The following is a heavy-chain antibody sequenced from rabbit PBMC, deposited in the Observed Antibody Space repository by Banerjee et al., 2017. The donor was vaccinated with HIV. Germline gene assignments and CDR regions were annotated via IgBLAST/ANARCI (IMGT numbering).Heavy chain of an antibody. CDR2: IYAGSSGST. CDR3: ARDPNYDDIFYYDL. D-gene: IGHD1-1*01. Sequence: QSLEESGGDLVKPGASLTLTCTASGFSFSSSYYMCWVRQAPGKGLEWIACIYAGSSGSTYYASWAKGRFTISKTSSTTVTLQMTGLTAADTATYFCARDPNYDDIFYYDLWGPGTLVTVS. J-gene: IGHJ4*01. V-gene: IGHV1S40*01. CDR1: GFSFSSSYY.